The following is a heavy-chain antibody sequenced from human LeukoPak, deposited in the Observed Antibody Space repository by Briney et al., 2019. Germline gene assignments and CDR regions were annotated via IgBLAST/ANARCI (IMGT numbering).Heavy chain of an antibody. CDR1: GFTFSSYW. CDR2: INHNGNVN. Sequence: PGGSLRLSCAASGFTFSSYWMNWARQAPGKGLEWVASINHNGNVNYYVDSVKGRFTIHIDNPKNSLYLQMSNLRAEHTAVYFCARGGGLDVWGQGATVTVSS. D-gene: IGHD3-16*01. J-gene: IGHJ6*02. V-gene: IGHV3-7*03. CDR3: ARGGGLDV.